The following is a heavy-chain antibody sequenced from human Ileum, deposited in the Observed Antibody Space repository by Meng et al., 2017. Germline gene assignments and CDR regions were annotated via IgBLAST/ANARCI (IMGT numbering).Heavy chain of an antibody. J-gene: IGHJ4*02. D-gene: IGHD2-21*01. CDR2: ISQESGRT. CDR1: GDPISSRDW. CDR3: VRNEGYSLGD. V-gene: IGHV4-4*02. Sequence: GAGPGVVWAAGTLSLTCAVSGDPISSRDWWSWVRQPPGKGLEWIGEISQESGRTNYNPSLKSRVTISLDKSKNQFSLNLNSVTAADTAVYYCVRNEGYSLGDWGQGTLVTVSS.